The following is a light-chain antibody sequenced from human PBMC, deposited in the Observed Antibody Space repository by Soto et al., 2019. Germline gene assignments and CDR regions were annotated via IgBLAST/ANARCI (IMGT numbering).Light chain of an antibody. CDR2: GAS. CDR1: QNVRDS. Sequence: DIQMTQSPSALSASVGDTVAITCRASQNVRDSLSWYQQKPGKAPKLLIYGASTLQDGVPSRFSGGGAGTNFTLTIINLQPADFASHYCQQTSGYPPLTFGGGTKVEI. CDR3: QQTSGYPPLT. V-gene: IGKV1-39*01. J-gene: IGKJ4*01.